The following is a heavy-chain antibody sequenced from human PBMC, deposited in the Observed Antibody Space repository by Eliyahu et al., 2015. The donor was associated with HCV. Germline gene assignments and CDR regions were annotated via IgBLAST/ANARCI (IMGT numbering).Heavy chain of an antibody. CDR3: ANSNDYDYYYYMDV. V-gene: IGHV3-23*01. Sequence: EVQLLESGGGLVQPGGSLRLSCAASGFXFSSYAMSWVRQGSGEGVGGVSAISGSGGSTYYADSVKGRFTISRDNSKNTLYLQMNSLRAEDTAVYYCANSNDYDYYYYMDVWGKGTTVTVSS. J-gene: IGHJ6*03. CDR1: GFXFSSYA. CDR2: ISGSGGST.